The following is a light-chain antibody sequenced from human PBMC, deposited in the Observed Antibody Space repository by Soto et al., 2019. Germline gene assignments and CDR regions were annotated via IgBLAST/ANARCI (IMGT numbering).Light chain of an antibody. Sequence: DIQLTRSPSFLSASVGDSVTITCRASQGISSYLGWYQQKPGKAPKLLIYAASTLESGVPSRFSSRVVGTEVDLTYSSLPPEALAACDSRQRITCSLTFGPGPKVDIK. CDR2: AAS. J-gene: IGKJ3*01. CDR1: QGISSY. V-gene: IGKV1-9*01. CDR3: RQRITCSLT.